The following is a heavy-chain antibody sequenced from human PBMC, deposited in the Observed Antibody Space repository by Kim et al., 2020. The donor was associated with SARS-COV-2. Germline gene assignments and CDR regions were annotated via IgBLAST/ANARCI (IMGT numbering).Heavy chain of an antibody. CDR3: AKGESNTYYVNYHYGMDV. Sequence: WGSLRLSCAASGFTFGTHAMGWVRQATGKGLEWVSSISGGSYNKYYAGSVKGRFTISRDNSNNTLYLQMNSLRAEDTAIYYCAKGESNTYYVNYHYGMDVWGQGTTVIVSS. V-gene: IGHV3-23*01. D-gene: IGHD3-10*02. J-gene: IGHJ6*02. CDR1: GFTFGTHA. CDR2: ISGGSYNK.